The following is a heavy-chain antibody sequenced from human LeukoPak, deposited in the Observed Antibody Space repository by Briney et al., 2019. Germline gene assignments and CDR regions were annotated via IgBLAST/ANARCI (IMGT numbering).Heavy chain of an antibody. CDR3: AREAAAASFDY. CDR2: ISAYNGNT. J-gene: IGHJ4*02. V-gene: IGHV1-18*01. CDR1: GYSFTSYG. D-gene: IGHD6-13*01. Sequence: GESLKISCKGSGYSFTSYGISWVRQAPGQGLEWMGWISAYNGNTNYAQKLQGRVTMTTDTSTSTAYMELRSLRSDDTAVYYCAREAAAASFDYWGQGTLVTVSS.